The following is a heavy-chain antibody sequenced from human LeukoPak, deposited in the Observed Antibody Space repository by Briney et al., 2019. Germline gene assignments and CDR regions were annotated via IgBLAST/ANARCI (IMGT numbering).Heavy chain of an antibody. CDR1: GASIGSTTYY. D-gene: IGHD5-12*01. Sequence: PSETLSLTCTVSGASIGSTTYYWDWFRQPPGKGLEWIGNIYDGGSTHYNPSLKSRLTMSVDTSKNHFSLRLNSVTAADTAIYYCATHRRPGSGGYENAFEIWAKGQWSPSLQ. J-gene: IGHJ3*02. CDR2: IYDGGST. CDR3: ATHRRPGSGGYENAFEI. V-gene: IGHV4-39*01.